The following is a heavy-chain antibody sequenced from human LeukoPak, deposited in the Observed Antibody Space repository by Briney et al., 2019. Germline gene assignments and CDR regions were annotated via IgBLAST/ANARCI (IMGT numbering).Heavy chain of an antibody. Sequence: SETLSLTCTVSGGSISSYYWSWIRQPAGKGLEWIGRIYTSGSTNYNPSLKSRVTMSVDTSKNQFSLKLSSVTAADTAVYYCARGFVARIEGAYYYYYVDVWGKGTTVTVSS. J-gene: IGHJ6*03. CDR3: ARGFVARIEGAYYYYYVDV. V-gene: IGHV4-4*07. CDR2: IYTSGST. CDR1: GGSISSYY. D-gene: IGHD2-15*01.